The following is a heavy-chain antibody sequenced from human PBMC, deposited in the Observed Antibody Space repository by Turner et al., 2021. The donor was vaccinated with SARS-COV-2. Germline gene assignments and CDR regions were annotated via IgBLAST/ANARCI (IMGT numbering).Heavy chain of an antibody. CDR2: LDLEAHET. Sequence: QVQLAQSGAEVKKPGASVKVSCKVSGYSLTELTIHWVRQAPGKGPGWMGSLDLEAHETIRAQKFQNRIILSEDKSSDTAVMELSGLRFEDTAIYYCSTRWDIVGRANGLDVWGQGTRVTVSS. V-gene: IGHV1-24*01. D-gene: IGHD5-12*01. CDR3: STRWDIVGRANGLDV. J-gene: IGHJ6*02. CDR1: GYSLTELT.